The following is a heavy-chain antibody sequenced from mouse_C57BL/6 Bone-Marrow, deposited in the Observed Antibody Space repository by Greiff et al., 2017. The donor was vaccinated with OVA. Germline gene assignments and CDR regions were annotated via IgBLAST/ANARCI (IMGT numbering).Heavy chain of an antibody. D-gene: IGHD2-12*01. J-gene: IGHJ1*03. V-gene: IGHV5-6*01. CDR3: ARRFYYSYWYFDV. CDR1: GFTFSSYG. CDR2: ISSGGSYT. Sequence: EVHLVESGGDLVKPGGSLKLSCAASGFTFSSYGMSWVRQTPDKRLEWVATISSGGSYTYYPDSVKGRFTISRDNAKNTLYLQMSSLKSEDTAMYYCARRFYYSYWYFDVWGTGTTVTVSS.